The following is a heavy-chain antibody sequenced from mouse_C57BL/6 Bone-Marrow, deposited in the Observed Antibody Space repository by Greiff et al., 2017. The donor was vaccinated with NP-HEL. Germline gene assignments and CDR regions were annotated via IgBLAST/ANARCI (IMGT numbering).Heavy chain of an antibody. Sequence: EVQGVESGGGLVQPGGSMKLSCAASGFTFSDAWMDWVRQSPEKGLEWVAEIRNKANNHATYYAESVKGRFTISRDDSKSSVYLQMNSLRAEDTGIYYCTRGNGNYKAYWGQGTLVTVSA. CDR3: TRGNGNYKAY. D-gene: IGHD2-1*01. V-gene: IGHV6-6*01. CDR2: IRNKANNHAT. J-gene: IGHJ3*01. CDR1: GFTFSDAW.